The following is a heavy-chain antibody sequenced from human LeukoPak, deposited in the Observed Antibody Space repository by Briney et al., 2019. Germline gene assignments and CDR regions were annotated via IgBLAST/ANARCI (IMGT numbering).Heavy chain of an antibody. CDR2: IWQDGSEQ. J-gene: IGHJ4*02. CDR1: GFTFSNYW. V-gene: IGHV3-7*01. Sequence: GGPLRLSCAASGFTFSNYWMTWVRQAPGKGLEWVATIWQDGSEQYYEDSVKGRFTISRDNAKKSLYLQMNSLRAEDTAVYYCAPPPIAATGNWGQGTLVTVSS. D-gene: IGHD6-13*01. CDR3: APPPIAATGN.